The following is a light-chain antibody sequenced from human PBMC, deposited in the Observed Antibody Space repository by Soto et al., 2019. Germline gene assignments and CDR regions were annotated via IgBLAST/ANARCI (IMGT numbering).Light chain of an antibody. CDR1: QDISIY. CDR3: QQYHSLPYT. CDR2: DAF. J-gene: IGKJ2*01. V-gene: IGKV1-33*01. Sequence: DIQMTRSPPSLSASVGDRVTITCQASQDISIYINWFQQKKGKAPKLLIYDAFNLETGVSSRFSGSGSGTDFTFTISSLQPEDIATYYCQQYHSLPYTFGQGTKLEIK.